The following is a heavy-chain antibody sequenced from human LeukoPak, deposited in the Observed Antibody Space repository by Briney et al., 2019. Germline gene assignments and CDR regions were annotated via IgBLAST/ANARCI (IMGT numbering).Heavy chain of an antibody. CDR3: ASDYDSSGYDY. Sequence: SETLSLTCTVSGGSISSGGYYWSWIRQHPGKGLEWIGYICYSGSTYYNPSLKSRVTISVDTSKNQFSLKLSSVTAADTAVYYCASDYDSSGYDYWGQGTLVTVSS. CDR2: ICYSGST. CDR1: GGSISSGGYY. J-gene: IGHJ4*02. D-gene: IGHD3-22*01. V-gene: IGHV4-31*03.